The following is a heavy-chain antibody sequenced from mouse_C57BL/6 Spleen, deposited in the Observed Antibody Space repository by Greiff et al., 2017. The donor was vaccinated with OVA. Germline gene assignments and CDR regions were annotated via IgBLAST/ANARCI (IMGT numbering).Heavy chain of an antibody. D-gene: IGHD1-1*01. CDR1: GYSITSGYY. Sequence: VQLQQSGPGLVKPSQSLSLTCPVTGYSITSGYYWNWIRQFPGNKLEWMGYISYDGSNNYNPSLKNRISITRDTSKNQFFLTLNSVTTEDTAAYDCARGYGSSYEGYFDVWGTGTTVTVSS. J-gene: IGHJ1*03. CDR2: ISYDGSN. V-gene: IGHV3-6*01. CDR3: ARGYGSSYEGYFDV.